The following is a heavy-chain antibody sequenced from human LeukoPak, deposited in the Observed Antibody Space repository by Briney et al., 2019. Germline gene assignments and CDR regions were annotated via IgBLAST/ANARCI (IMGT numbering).Heavy chain of an antibody. CDR1: GYTFTSYG. CDR2: ISAYNGNT. D-gene: IGHD3-10*01. V-gene: IGHV1-18*04. Sequence: ASVKVSCKASGYTFTSYGISWVRQAPGQGLEWMGGISAYNGNTNYAQKRQGRVTMTTDTSTSTAYMELRSLRSDDTAVYYCARGSDYYGSGSYKSWFDPWGQGTLVTVSS. J-gene: IGHJ5*02. CDR3: ARGSDYYGSGSYKSWFDP.